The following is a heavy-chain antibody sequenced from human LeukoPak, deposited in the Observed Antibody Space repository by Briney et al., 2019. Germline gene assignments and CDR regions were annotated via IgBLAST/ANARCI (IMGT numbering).Heavy chain of an antibody. V-gene: IGHV3-7*01. Sequence: TGGSLRLSCAASGLTFSSYGMSWVRQAPGKGLEWVANIKQDGSEKYYVDSVKGRFTISRDNAKNSLYLQMNSLRAEDTAVYYCARLKLLWSNDFDYWGQGTLVTVSS. CDR1: GLTFSSYG. CDR2: IKQDGSEK. D-gene: IGHD2-2*01. J-gene: IGHJ4*02. CDR3: ARLKLLWSNDFDY.